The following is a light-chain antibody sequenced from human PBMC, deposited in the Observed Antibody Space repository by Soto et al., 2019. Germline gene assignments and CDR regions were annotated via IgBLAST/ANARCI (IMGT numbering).Light chain of an antibody. CDR2: DAS. Sequence: DIVLTQSPATLSVSPGDSATLSCRASQSVSSYLAWYQQKPGQAPRLLIYDASNRATGIPARLSGSGSGTDLTLTISRLEPEDFAVYYCQKYNNWPLTCGGGTKVDIK. V-gene: IGKV3-11*01. CDR1: QSVSSY. J-gene: IGKJ4*01. CDR3: QKYNNWPLT.